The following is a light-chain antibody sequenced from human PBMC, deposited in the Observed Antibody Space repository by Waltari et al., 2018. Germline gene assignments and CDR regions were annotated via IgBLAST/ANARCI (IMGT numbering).Light chain of an antibody. CDR2: GAS. V-gene: IGKV3-20*01. J-gene: IGKJ5*01. Sequence: EIVLTQSPGTLSLSPGERATLSCRASQSVGSNYLVWYQQKPGQAPRLLIYGASSRATGIPDRFTGSGSGTDFTLTISSLEPEDFAVYYCQQYGTSSSFGQGTRLEIK. CDR3: QQYGTSSS. CDR1: QSVGSNY.